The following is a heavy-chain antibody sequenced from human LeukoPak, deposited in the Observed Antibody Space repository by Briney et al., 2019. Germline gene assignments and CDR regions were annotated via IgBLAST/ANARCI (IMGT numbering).Heavy chain of an antibody. CDR1: GFSFSSYE. CDR3: ARGGEKVTIFGATLFDY. V-gene: IGHV3-48*03. Sequence: GGSLRLSCVASGFSFSSYEMTWVRQAPGKGLEGIAYISSSGTTVYNADSVKGRFTVSRDNAKNSLYLQMNNLRAEGTAVYYCARGGEKVTIFGATLFDYWGQGTLVTVSS. J-gene: IGHJ4*02. D-gene: IGHD3-3*01. CDR2: ISSSGTTV.